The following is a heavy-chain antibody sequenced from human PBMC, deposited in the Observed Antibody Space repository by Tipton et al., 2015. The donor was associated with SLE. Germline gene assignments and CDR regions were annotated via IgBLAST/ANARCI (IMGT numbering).Heavy chain of an antibody. V-gene: IGHV4-59*11. CDR1: GASISSHY. Sequence: TLSLTCTVSGASISSHYWTWIRQPPGKGLEWIGYIYYTGRTTYNPSLKSRVAISVDTSKNQFSLNLTSVTAADTAVYYCAREYYGFEIDYWGQGSLVTVSS. CDR3: AREYYGFEIDY. CDR2: IYYTGRT. J-gene: IGHJ4*02. D-gene: IGHD3-10*01.